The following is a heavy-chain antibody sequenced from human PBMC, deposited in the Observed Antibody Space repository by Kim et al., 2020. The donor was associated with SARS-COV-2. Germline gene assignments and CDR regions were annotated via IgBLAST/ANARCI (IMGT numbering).Heavy chain of an antibody. J-gene: IGHJ6*02. CDR2: ISYDGSNK. V-gene: IGHV3-30-3*01. CDR1: GFTFSSYA. Sequence: GSLRLSCAASGFTFSSYAMHWVRQAPGKGLEWVAVISYDGSNKYYADSVKGRFTISRDNSKNTLYLQMNSLRAEDTAVYYCARGHSGSYYYGMDVWGQGTTVTVSS. D-gene: IGHD1-26*01. CDR3: ARGHSGSYYYGMDV.